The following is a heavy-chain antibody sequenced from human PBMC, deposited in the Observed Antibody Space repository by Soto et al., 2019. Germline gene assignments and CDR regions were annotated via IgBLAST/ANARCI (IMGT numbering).Heavy chain of an antibody. CDR1: GGSISSYH. D-gene: IGHD3-10*01. J-gene: IGHJ6*02. CDR3: ARAGDYGSGRYLYGMDV. Sequence: SETLSLTFPVSGGSISSYHWSWIRQPPGKGLEWIGYIYYSGSTNYNPSLKSRVTISVDTSKNQFSLKLSSVTAADTAVYYCARAGDYGSGRYLYGMDVWGQGTTVTVSS. CDR2: IYYSGST. V-gene: IGHV4-59*01.